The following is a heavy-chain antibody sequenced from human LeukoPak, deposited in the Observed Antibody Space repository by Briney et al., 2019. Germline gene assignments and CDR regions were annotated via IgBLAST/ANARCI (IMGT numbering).Heavy chain of an antibody. Sequence: GSLRLSCSESGATVWSSFRSWIRQPPGKGLEWIGEINHSGSTNYNPSLKSRVTISVDTSKNQFSLKLSSVTAADTAVYYCARVGNWNDPPYFDYWGQGTLVTVSS. CDR3: ARVGNWNDPPYFDY. V-gene: IGHV4-34*01. D-gene: IGHD1-20*01. CDR1: GATVWSSF. CDR2: INHSGST. J-gene: IGHJ4*02.